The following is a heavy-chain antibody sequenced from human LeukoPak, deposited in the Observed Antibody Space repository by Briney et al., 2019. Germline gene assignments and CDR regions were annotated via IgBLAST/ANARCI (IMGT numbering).Heavy chain of an antibody. J-gene: IGHJ6*02. Sequence: SETLSLTCTVSGGSISSSSYYWGWIRQPPGKGLEWVGSIYYSGRTYYNPSLKRRVTISVDTSKNQISLKLSSVTAADTAVYYYARVSPGGYGYYYGMDVWGQGTTVTVSS. CDR1: GGSISSSSYY. D-gene: IGHD5-12*01. V-gene: IGHV4-39*07. CDR3: ARVSPGGYGYYYGMDV. CDR2: IYYSGRT.